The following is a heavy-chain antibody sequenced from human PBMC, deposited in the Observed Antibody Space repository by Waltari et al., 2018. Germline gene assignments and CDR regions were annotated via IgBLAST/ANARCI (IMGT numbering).Heavy chain of an antibody. V-gene: IGHV1-18*01. CDR2: ISAYNSHT. CDR1: GYTFPNFG. J-gene: IGHJ5*02. D-gene: IGHD3-10*01. Sequence: QAQLVQSGAEVKMPGASVRVSCKASGYTFPNFGISWVLQAPGQGLEWMGWISAYNSHTNYAQNLQGRVSMTIDTSTRTVYMELRSLRSDDTAVYYCARLFYGSGTYDGWFDPWGQGTLVTVSS. CDR3: ARLFYGSGTYDGWFDP.